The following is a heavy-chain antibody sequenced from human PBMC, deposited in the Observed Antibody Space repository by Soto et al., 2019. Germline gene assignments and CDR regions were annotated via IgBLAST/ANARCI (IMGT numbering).Heavy chain of an antibody. J-gene: IGHJ3*01. CDR3: ARGDRGAFDL. CDR1: GFTFDYYW. D-gene: IGHD1-26*01. CDR2: IHSDGTST. Sequence: EVQLVESGGGLVQPGESLRLSCAASGFTFDYYWMHWVRQAPGKGLVWVSRIHSDGTSTTYADSVKGRFTISRDNAKNTLSLQMNSLRAEDTPVYYCARGDRGAFDLWGQGTVVTVSS. V-gene: IGHV3-74*01.